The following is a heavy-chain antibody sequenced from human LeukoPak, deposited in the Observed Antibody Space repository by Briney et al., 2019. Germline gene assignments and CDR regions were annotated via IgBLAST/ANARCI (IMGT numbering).Heavy chain of an antibody. CDR2: MSGSGDTT. D-gene: IGHD6-19*01. CDR3: AKLAGISGWYVYYFDY. CDR1: GFTFGTHA. V-gene: IGHV3-23*01. Sequence: GGSLSLSCAASGFTFGTHAMTWVRQAPGKGLEWVSGMSGSGDTTYYADSVKGRFTISRDNSKNTLFLQMNSLRAEDTAVYYCAKLAGISGWYVYYFDYWGQGTLVTVS. J-gene: IGHJ4*02.